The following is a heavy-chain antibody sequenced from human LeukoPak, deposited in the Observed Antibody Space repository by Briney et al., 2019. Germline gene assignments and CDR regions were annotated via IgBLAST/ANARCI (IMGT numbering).Heavy chain of an antibody. CDR1: GFTFSNFN. V-gene: IGHV3-21*01. CDR3: ARPGYSGDWNYYNYMDV. Sequence: GGSLRLSCAASGFTFSNFNMNWVRQAPGRGLEWVSSITSSSIYMYYADSVKGRFTISRDNAKKSLYLQMDSLRAEDKAVYYCARPGYSGDWNYYNYMDVWGKGTTVAVSS. J-gene: IGHJ6*03. D-gene: IGHD6-19*01. CDR2: ITSSSIYM.